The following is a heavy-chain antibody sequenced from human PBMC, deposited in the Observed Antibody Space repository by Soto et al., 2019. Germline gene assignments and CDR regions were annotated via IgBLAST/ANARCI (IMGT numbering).Heavy chain of an antibody. Sequence: GGSLRLSCAASGFSFNMFAMHWLRQAPGKGLEWVARISSDGTNEQYADSVKGRFTISRDNSKATVYVQMNSLRIEYTAVYYCAKDFCFDSSGYDYWGRGTLVTVSS. D-gene: IGHD3-22*01. V-gene: IGHV3-30*18. CDR2: ISSDGTNE. J-gene: IGHJ4*02. CDR1: GFSFNMFA. CDR3: AKDFCFDSSGYDY.